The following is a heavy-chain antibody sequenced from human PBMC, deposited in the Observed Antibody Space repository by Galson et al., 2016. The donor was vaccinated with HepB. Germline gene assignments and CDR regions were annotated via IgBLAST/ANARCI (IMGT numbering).Heavy chain of an antibody. Sequence: SETLSLTCSVSGGSISHYYWSWIRQPPGKGLEWIGYIYYSGSTTYNPSLKSRVSMSVDTSKNQFSLRLNSVTAADTAVYYCARGPGFNSWRIDYWGQGTLVTASS. D-gene: IGHD6-13*01. CDR2: IYYSGST. CDR1: GGSISHYY. J-gene: IGHJ4*02. V-gene: IGHV4-59*01. CDR3: ARGPGFNSWRIDY.